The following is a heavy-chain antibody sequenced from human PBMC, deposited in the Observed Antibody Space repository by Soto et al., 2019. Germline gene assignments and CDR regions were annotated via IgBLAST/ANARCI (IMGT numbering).Heavy chain of an antibody. Sequence: QVQLVESGGGVVQPGRSLRLSCAASGFTFSSYAMHWVRQAPGKGLEWVAVISYDGSNKYYADSVKGRFTMSRDNSKNTLYLQMNSLRAEDTAVYYCARDFYSSSWYGVDYWGQGTLVTVSS. J-gene: IGHJ4*02. CDR1: GFTFSSYA. V-gene: IGHV3-30-3*01. D-gene: IGHD6-13*01. CDR3: ARDFYSSSWYGVDY. CDR2: ISYDGSNK.